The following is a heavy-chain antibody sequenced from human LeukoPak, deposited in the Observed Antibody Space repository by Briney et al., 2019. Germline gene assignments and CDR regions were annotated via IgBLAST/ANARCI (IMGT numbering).Heavy chain of an antibody. CDR1: GFTFSSYA. J-gene: IGHJ6*03. D-gene: IGHD3-3*01. CDR2: ISGSGGST. V-gene: IGHV3-23*01. Sequence: GGSLRLSCAASGFTFSSYAMSWVRQAPGKGLEWVSAISGSGGSTYYADSVKGRFTISRDNSKNTLYPQMNSLRAEDTAVYYCAKGPRGGYDFWSSPYYYYMDVWGKGTTVTVSS. CDR3: AKGPRGGYDFWSSPYYYYMDV.